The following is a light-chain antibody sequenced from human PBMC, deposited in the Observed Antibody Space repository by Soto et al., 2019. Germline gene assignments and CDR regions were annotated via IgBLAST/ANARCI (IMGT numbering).Light chain of an antibody. V-gene: IGLV2-14*01. CDR1: SSDVGGYNY. J-gene: IGLJ2*01. Sequence: QSVLTQPASVSGSPGQSITISCTGTSSDVGGYNYVSWYQHHPGKAPKLMIYEVSNRPSGVPDRFSGSKSGTSASLAIAGLQADDEADYYCQSYDPTLRTSLFGGGTQLTVL. CDR3: QSYDPTLRTSL. CDR2: EVS.